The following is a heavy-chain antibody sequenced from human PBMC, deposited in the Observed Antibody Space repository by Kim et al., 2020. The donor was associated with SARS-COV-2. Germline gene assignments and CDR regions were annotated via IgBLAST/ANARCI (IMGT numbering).Heavy chain of an antibody. CDR2: IYYSGST. CDR3: ARSSTSYCGGDCYVDAFDI. D-gene: IGHD2-21*02. V-gene: IGHV4-59*01. CDR1: GGSISSYY. Sequence: SETLSLTCTVSGGSISSYYWSWIRQPPGKGLEWIGYIYYSGSTNYNPSLKSRVTISVDTSKNQFSLKLSSVTAADTAVYYCARSSTSYCGGDCYVDAFDIWGQGTMVTVSS. J-gene: IGHJ3*02.